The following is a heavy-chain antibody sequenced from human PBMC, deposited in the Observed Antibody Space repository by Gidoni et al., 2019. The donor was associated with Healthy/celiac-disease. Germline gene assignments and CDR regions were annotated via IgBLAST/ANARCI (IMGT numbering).Heavy chain of an antibody. CDR1: GYTFTGYY. J-gene: IGHJ6*02. Sequence: QVQLVQSGAEVKKPGASVKVSCKASGYTFTGYYMHWVRQAPGQGLEWMGWINPNSGGTNYAQKFQGRVTMTRDTSISTAYMELSRLRSDDTAVYYCARDIVATIVSYYYYGMDVWGQGTTVTVSS. V-gene: IGHV1-2*02. CDR3: ARDIVATIVSYYYYGMDV. CDR2: INPNSGGT. D-gene: IGHD5-12*01.